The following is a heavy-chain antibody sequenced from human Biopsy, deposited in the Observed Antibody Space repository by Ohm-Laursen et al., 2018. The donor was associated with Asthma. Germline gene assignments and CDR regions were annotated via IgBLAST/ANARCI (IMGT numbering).Heavy chain of an antibody. D-gene: IGHD1-7*01. CDR3: ARVMELELLDY. J-gene: IGHJ4*02. V-gene: IGHV3-11*01. CDR2: ISSSGATI. Sequence: SLRLSCSASGFTFSYYYMSWIRQAPGKGLEWVSYISSSGATIYYADSVRGRFTISRDNAKNSLYLQMNSLRAEDTAVYYCARVMELELLDYWGQGTLVTVSS. CDR1: GFTFSYYY.